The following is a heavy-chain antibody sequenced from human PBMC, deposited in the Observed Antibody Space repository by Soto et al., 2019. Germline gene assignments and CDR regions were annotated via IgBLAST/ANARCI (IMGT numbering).Heavy chain of an antibody. CDR3: EKDMATQASGRPHDAFHI. V-gene: IGHV3-9*01. D-gene: IGHD3-10*01. J-gene: IGHJ3*02. CDR1: GFTFDDYA. CDR2: LRRDSGSI. Sequence: EVQLVESGGGLVQPGRSLRLSCAASGFTFDDYAMHWVRQPPGKGLEWGSGLRRDSGSIGYADSVKGQFTISRHNAKNSLYLQVNGVRAEVTAFYECEKDMATQASGRPHDAFHIWGQGTMVTVSS.